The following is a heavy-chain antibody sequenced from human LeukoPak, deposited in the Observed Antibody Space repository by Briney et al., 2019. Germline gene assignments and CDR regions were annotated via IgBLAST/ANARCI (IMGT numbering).Heavy chain of an antibody. V-gene: IGHV4-39*07. J-gene: IGHJ3*02. CDR2: IYYRGRT. CDR3: ARAGYCDSTTCPDAFDI. Sequence: SETLSLTCTVSGGSITSSSYYWGWIRQPPGKGLEWIGSIYYRGRTYYNPSPKSRVIISADTSKNQLSLKLSSVTAADTAVYYCARAGYCDSTTCPDAFDIWGQGTKVTVSS. CDR1: GGSITSSSYY. D-gene: IGHD2-2*01.